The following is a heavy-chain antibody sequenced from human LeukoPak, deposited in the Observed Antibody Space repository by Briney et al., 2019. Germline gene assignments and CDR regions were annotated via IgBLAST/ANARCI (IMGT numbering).Heavy chain of an antibody. D-gene: IGHD6-13*01. Sequence: GGSLRLSCTASGFTFGDYAMSWVRQAPGKGLEWVGFIRSKAYGGTTEYAASVKGRFTISRDDSKSIAYLQMNSLKTEDTAVYYCTRDGEAAGTFYYYYYMDVWGKGTTVTVSS. CDR2: IRSKAYGGTT. J-gene: IGHJ6*03. V-gene: IGHV3-49*04. CDR1: GFTFGDYA. CDR3: TRDGEAAGTFYYYYYMDV.